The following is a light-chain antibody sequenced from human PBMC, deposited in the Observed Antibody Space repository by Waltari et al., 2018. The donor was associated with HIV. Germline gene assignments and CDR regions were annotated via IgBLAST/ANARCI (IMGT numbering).Light chain of an antibody. J-gene: IGKJ4*01. V-gene: IGKV1-9*01. CDR2: SAS. CDR3: QQLKSYPLT. Sequence: VSFTCRASQGISNYLAWYQQKPGKAPKLLIYSASTLLSGVPSRFSGSGSGTEFTLTISSLQPEDFATYYCQQLKSYPLTFGGGTKVAIK. CDR1: QGISNY.